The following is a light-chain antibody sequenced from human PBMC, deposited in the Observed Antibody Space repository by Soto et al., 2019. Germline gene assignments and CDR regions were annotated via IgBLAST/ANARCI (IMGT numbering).Light chain of an antibody. V-gene: IGKV3D-15*01. CDR1: QSVSSN. CDR2: GAS. J-gene: IGKJ2*01. CDR3: QQYNNWPSYT. Sequence: EIVMTQSPATLSVSPGERATLSCRASQSVSSNLAWYQQKPGQAPRLLIYGASIRATGIPARFSGSASGTEFTLTISSLQSEDFAVYYCQQYNNWPSYTFGQRTKLEIK.